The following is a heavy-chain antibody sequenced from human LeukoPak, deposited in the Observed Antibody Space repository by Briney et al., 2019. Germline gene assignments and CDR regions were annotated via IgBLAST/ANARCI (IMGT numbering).Heavy chain of an antibody. J-gene: IGHJ4*02. CDR2: IHIYRGNT. D-gene: IGHD5-24*01. V-gene: IGHV1-18*01. CDR3: ARDSDGYSPFDY. Sequence: ASVKVSCKASGYSSTNYGISWVRQAPGQGLEWMGWIHIYRGNTNYAQKFQGRVTMTRDMSTSTVYMELSSLRSEDTAVYYCARDSDGYSPFDYWGQGTLVTVSS. CDR1: GYSSTNYG.